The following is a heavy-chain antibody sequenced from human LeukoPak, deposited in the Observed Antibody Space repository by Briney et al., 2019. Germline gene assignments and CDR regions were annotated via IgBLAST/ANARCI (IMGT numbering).Heavy chain of an antibody. J-gene: IGHJ5*02. CDR3: ATAGGDGSRMGFDP. Sequence: GGSLRVSCADSGFTFIRYWMHWVRQTPGKGLVWVSCISADGSVTRYADSVKGRFTISRDNTKSTLYLQMHSLSAVDKAVYYCATAGGDGSRMGFDPWGQGTLVTVSS. D-gene: IGHD2-15*01. V-gene: IGHV3-74*01. CDR2: ISADGSVT. CDR1: GFTFIRYW.